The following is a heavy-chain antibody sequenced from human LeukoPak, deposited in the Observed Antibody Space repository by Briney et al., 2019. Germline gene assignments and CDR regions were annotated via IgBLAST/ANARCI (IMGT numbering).Heavy chain of an antibody. J-gene: IGHJ6*02. CDR3: ARYELAAAGTNWYYYCGMDV. Sequence: SVKVSCKASGGTFSSYAISWVRQAPGQGLEWMGRIIPILGIANYAQKFQGRVTITADKSTSTAYMELSSLRSEDTAVYYCARYELAAAGTNWYYYCGMDVWGQGTTVTVSS. CDR1: GGTFSSYA. D-gene: IGHD6-13*01. V-gene: IGHV1-69*04. CDR2: IIPILGIA.